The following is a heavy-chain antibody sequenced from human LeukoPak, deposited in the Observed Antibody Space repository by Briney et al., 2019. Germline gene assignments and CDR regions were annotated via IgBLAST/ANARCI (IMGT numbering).Heavy chain of an antibody. V-gene: IGHV3-7*01. J-gene: IGHJ3*02. Sequence: GGSLRLSCAASGFTFSSYSMNWVRQAPGKGLEWVANIKQDGSEKYYVDSVKGRFTISRDNANNSLYLQINSLRVEDMAVYYCARPAIMMATIPTGAFDIWGQGTMVTVSS. CDR1: GFTFSSYS. CDR3: ARPAIMMATIPTGAFDI. D-gene: IGHD5-24*01. CDR2: IKQDGSEK.